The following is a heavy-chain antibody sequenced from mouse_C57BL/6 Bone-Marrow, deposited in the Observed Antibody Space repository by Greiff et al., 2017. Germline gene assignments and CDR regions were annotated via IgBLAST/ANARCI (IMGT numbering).Heavy chain of an antibody. Sequence: VQLQQPGAELVRPGSSVKLSCKASGYTFTSYWMHWVKQRPIQGLEWIGNIDPSDSETHSNQKFKDKATLTIDKSSSIAYMQLSSLTSEDSAVYYCASITTGGNYFDYWGQGTTLTVSS. CDR1: GYTFTSYW. CDR2: IDPSDSET. V-gene: IGHV1-52*01. CDR3: ASITTGGNYFDY. D-gene: IGHD1-1*01. J-gene: IGHJ2*01.